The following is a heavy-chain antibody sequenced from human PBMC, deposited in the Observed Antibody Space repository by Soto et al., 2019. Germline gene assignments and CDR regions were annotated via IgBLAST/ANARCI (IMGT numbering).Heavy chain of an antibody. CDR1: GGSISSGGYY. Sequence: SETLSLTCTVSGGSISSGGYYWSWIRQHPGKGLEWIGYIYYSGSTYYNPSLKSRVTISVDTLLLQMHSLRADDTAVYYCATPGKLSSGYTPFESWGQGTLVTVSS. J-gene: IGHJ4*02. V-gene: IGHV4-31*03. D-gene: IGHD3-22*01. CDR2: IYYSGST. CDR3: ATPGKLSSGYTPFES.